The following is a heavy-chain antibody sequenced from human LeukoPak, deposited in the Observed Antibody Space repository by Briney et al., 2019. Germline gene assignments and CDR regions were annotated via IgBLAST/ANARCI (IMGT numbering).Heavy chain of an antibody. J-gene: IGHJ2*01. CDR3: AKDSEIAAAGSYWYFDL. D-gene: IGHD6-13*01. Sequence: GGSLRLSCAGSGITFSTYWMHWVRQAPGKGLQWVAVISYDGSNKYHTDSVKGRFTISRDNSKNTLYLQMNSLRAEDTAVYYCAKDSEIAAAGSYWYFDLWGRGTLVTVSS. V-gene: IGHV3-30*18. CDR1: GITFSTYW. CDR2: ISYDGSNK.